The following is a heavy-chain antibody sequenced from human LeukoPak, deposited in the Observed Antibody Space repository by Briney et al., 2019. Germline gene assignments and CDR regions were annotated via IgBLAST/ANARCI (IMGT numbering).Heavy chain of an antibody. CDR1: GASISTSY. CDR3: ARVGCSGGSCYPDY. Sequence: SETLSLTCTVSGASISTSYWYWIRQPPGKGLEWIGYIHYSGDINYNPSLKSRVTISAYTPKNRLSLKLSSVTAADTAVYYCARVGCSGGSCYPDYWGQGTLVTVSS. J-gene: IGHJ4*02. V-gene: IGHV4-59*01. D-gene: IGHD2-15*01. CDR2: IHYSGDI.